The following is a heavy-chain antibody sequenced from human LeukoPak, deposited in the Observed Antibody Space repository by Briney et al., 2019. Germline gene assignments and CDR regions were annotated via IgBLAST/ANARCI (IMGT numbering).Heavy chain of an antibody. CDR1: GASISSGGYY. J-gene: IGHJ3*02. CDR3: ARDSEGVGGWALDAFDI. V-gene: IGHV4-61*02. Sequence: SQTLSLTCTVSGASISSGGYYWTWIRQPAGKGLEWIGRIYTSGSTNYSPSLRSRVTISLDTSKNQFSLKLNSVTAADTAVYYCARDSEGVGGWALDAFDIWGQGTMVTVSS. D-gene: IGHD3-16*01. CDR2: IYTSGST.